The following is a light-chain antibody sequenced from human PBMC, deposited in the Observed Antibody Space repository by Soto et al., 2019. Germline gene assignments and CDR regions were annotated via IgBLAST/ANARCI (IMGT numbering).Light chain of an antibody. V-gene: IGLV2-14*03. CDR3: SSYTSSSTYV. CDR1: SSDVGGYNY. J-gene: IGLJ1*01. CDR2: DVT. Sequence: QSVLTQPASVSGSPGQSITISCTGTSSDVGGYNYVSWYQQHPGKAPKLMIYDVTNRPSGVSNRFSGSKSGYTASLTISGLQAEDEADYCCSSYTSSSTYVFGTGTKVTVL.